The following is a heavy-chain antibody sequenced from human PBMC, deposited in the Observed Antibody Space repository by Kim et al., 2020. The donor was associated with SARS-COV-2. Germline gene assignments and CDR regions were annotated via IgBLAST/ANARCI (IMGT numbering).Heavy chain of an antibody. J-gene: IGHJ4*02. CDR3: ARIPDSHRSFFDY. CDR1: GFTFITYT. Sequence: GGSLRLSCAASGFTFITYTMNWVRQAPGKGLEWVSCISSGGDTVHYADSVKGRFTISRDNAKNSLYLQMNSLRDEDTAVYYCARIPDSHRSFFDYWGRGTLVTVSS. V-gene: IGHV3-48*02. CDR2: ISSGGDTV. D-gene: IGHD1-26*01.